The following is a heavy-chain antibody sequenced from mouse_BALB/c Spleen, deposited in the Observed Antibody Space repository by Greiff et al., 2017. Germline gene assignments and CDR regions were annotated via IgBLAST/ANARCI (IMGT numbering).Heavy chain of an antibody. CDR2: ISSGSSTI. D-gene: IGHD1-2*01. Sequence: DVKLVESGGGLVQPGGSRKLSCAASGFTFSSFGMHWVRQAPEKGLEWVAYISSGSSTIYYADTVKGRFTISRDNPKNTLFLQMTSLRSEDTAMYYCARGGLLRLYYFDYWGQGTTLTVSS. CDR3: ARGGLLRLYYFDY. CDR1: GFTFSSFG. J-gene: IGHJ2*01. V-gene: IGHV5-17*02.